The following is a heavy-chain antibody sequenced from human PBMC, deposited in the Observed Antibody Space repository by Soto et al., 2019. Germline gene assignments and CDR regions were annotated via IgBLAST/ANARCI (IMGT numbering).Heavy chain of an antibody. J-gene: IGHJ4*02. D-gene: IGHD2-8*01. V-gene: IGHV1-58*01. CDR3: AADLNCTNGVYYEG. CDR2: IVVGSGNT. Sequence: SSVKVSCKASGFPFTSSAVQWVRLARGQRLEWIGWIVVGSGNTNYAQQFQERVTITRDMSTSTAYMELISLRSADTAVYYCAADLNCTNGVYYEGWGQGTLVTISS. CDR1: GFPFTSSA.